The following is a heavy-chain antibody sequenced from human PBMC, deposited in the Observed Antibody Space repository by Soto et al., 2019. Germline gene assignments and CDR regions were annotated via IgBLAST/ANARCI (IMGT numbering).Heavy chain of an antibody. CDR3: ASSDFWSGYTRLDY. CDR1: GYTFTSYA. J-gene: IGHJ4*02. V-gene: IGHV1-3*01. CDR2: INAGNGNT. Sequence: GASVKVSCKASGYTFTSYAMHWVRQAPGQRLEWMGWINAGNGNTKYSQKFQGRVTITRDTSASTAYMELSSLRSEDTAVYYCASSDFWSGYTRLDYWGQGTLVTVPQ. D-gene: IGHD3-3*01.